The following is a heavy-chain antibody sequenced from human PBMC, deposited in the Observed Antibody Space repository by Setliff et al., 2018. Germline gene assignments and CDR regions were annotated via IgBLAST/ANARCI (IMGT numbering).Heavy chain of an antibody. D-gene: IGHD3-9*01. J-gene: IGHJ4*01. V-gene: IGHV4-61*02. CDR2: IYSSGSP. CDR1: GASINSGTYY. CDR3: ARERYFDWFFED. Sequence: PSETLSLTCAVSGASINSGTYYWSWIRQPAGKGLEWVGRIYSSGSPSYNPSLESRVTISRDTSTNQFSLKLGSVTAADTAVYYCARERYFDWFFEDWGHGTLVTVSS.